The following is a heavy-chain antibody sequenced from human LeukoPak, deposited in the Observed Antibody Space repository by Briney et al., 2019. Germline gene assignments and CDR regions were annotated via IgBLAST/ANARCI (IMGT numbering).Heavy chain of an antibody. CDR3: ARQPNWNDLGRFDP. CDR2: IFGTGSIA. V-gene: IGHV3-23*01. J-gene: IGHJ5*02. CDR1: GFTFYAYA. Sequence: GGSLRLSCAASGFTFYAYAMSWVRQAPGKGLNGVSRIFGTGSIALYTESVKGRFTISRDNSRNTLYLQMNGLRVEDTSVYYCARQPNWNDLGRFDPWGQGTLVTVYS. D-gene: IGHD1-1*01.